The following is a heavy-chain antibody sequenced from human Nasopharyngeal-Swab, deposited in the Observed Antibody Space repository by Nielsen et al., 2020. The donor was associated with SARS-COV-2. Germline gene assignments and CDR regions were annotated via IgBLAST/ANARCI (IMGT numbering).Heavy chain of an antibody. Sequence: GESLKISCAASRFTVSRYGFHWVRQAPGKGLEWVAVIRPGGDSRIYGDSMKGRFAVSRDNSKNTLYLQIDDLRSEDTAVYYCARDGPNWNLDYWGQGTLVTVSS. V-gene: IGHV3-33*01. CDR1: RFTVSRYG. D-gene: IGHD1-1*01. CDR3: ARDGPNWNLDY. J-gene: IGHJ4*02. CDR2: IRPGGDSR.